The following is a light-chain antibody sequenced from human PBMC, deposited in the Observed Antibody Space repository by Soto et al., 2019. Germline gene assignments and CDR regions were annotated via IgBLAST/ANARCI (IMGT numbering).Light chain of an antibody. Sequence: DIVMTQSPDSLAVSLGERVTINCKSSQSVLYSSNNKNYLAWYQQKPGQPPKLLIYWASTRESGVPDRFSGSGSGTDFTLTISSLQAEDVVVYYCQQYYSTPQTFGQGTKVDIK. J-gene: IGKJ1*01. CDR1: QSVLYSSNNKNY. CDR2: WAS. V-gene: IGKV4-1*01. CDR3: QQYYSTPQT.